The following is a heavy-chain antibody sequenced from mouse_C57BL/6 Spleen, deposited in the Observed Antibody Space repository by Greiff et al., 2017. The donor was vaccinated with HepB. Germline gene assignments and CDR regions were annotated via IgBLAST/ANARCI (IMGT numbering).Heavy chain of an antibody. D-gene: IGHD2-2*01. Sequence: EVQLQESVAELVSPGASVKFSCTASGFTFHNSSMPWVEPRPEQWLEWIVRIDPANGNTKYAPKFQGKSTITADTSSNTAYLQLSSLTSEDTAIYYCARSGGYDWFAYWGQGTLVTVSA. CDR1: GFTFHNSS. J-gene: IGHJ3*01. CDR2: IDPANGNT. CDR3: ARSGGYDWFAY. V-gene: IGHV14-3*01.